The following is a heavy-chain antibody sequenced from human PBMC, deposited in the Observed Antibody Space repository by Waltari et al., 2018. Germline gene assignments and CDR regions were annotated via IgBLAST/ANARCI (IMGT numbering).Heavy chain of an antibody. CDR1: GFRLSSFD. V-gene: IGHV3-30*18. CDR2: ISFDGARK. D-gene: IGHD3-10*01. Sequence: QVQLVESGGGVVQPGRSLRLSCARSGFRLSSFDIHWVRQAPGKGLQWMGIISFDGARKFYADSVKGRFTITRDYSNNSVFLHMNSLRAEDTAVYYCAKERFPLGSNNYRPDSWGQGTLVTVSS. J-gene: IGHJ4*02. CDR3: AKERFPLGSNNYRPDS.